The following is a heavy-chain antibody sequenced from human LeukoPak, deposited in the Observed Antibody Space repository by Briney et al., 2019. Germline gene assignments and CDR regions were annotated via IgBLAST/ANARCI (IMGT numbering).Heavy chain of an antibody. J-gene: IGHJ6*02. CDR2: IIPILGIA. CDR3: ASAPLQALSSGYYPVDYYGMDV. D-gene: IGHD3-22*01. V-gene: IGHV1-69*04. CDR1: GGTFSSYA. Sequence: GASVEVSCKASGGTFSSYAISWVRQAPGQGLEWMGRIIPILGIANYAQKFQGRVTITADKSTSTAYMELSSLRSEDTAVYYCASAPLQALSSGYYPVDYYGMDVWGQGTTVTVSS.